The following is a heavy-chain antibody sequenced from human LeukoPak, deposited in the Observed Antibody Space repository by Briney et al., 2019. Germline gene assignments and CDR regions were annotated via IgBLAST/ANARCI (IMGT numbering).Heavy chain of an antibody. Sequence: GGSLRLSCAASGFTFSSYGMHWVRQAPGKGLEWVAFIRYDGSNKYYADSVKGRFTISRDNSKNKLYLQMNSLRAEDTAVYYCAESASSSGYLLDYCGQGTLVTVSS. CDR2: IRYDGSNK. D-gene: IGHD6-13*01. CDR1: GFTFSSYG. J-gene: IGHJ4*02. V-gene: IGHV3-30*02. CDR3: AESASSSGYLLDY.